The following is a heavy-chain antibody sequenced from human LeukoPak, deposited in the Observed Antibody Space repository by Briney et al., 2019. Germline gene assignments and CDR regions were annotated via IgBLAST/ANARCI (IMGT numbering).Heavy chain of an antibody. D-gene: IGHD1-26*01. Sequence: SETLSLTCTVSGGSIRTDGSYWAWIRQPPGKGLEWIGSIYIDGITHYNSSLQSRVSLSIDTSKNHFSLRLTSVTAADTAVFYCARLFTRAWEYRYGMDVWGQGTAVTVSS. CDR2: IYIDGIT. J-gene: IGHJ6*02. V-gene: IGHV4-39*02. CDR3: ARLFTRAWEYRYGMDV. CDR1: GGSIRTDGSY.